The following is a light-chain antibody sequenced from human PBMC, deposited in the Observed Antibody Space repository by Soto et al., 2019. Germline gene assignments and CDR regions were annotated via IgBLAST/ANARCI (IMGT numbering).Light chain of an antibody. V-gene: IGLV1-44*01. J-gene: IGLJ1*01. CDR1: TSNIGSNT. CDR3: AAWDDSLSGYV. CDR2: SNN. Sequence: QSVLTQPPSASGTPGQRVTISCSGSTSNIGSNTVNWYQQLPGTAPKLLIYSNNQRPSGVPDRFSGSKSGTSASLAISGLQPEDEADYYCAAWDDSLSGYVFGTGTKATVL.